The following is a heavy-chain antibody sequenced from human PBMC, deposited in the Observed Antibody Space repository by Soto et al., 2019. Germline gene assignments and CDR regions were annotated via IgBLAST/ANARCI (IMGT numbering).Heavy chain of an antibody. CDR1: GFTFSSYW. CDR3: ARLYRDCTNGVCYLGCMDV. D-gene: IGHD2-8*01. Sequence: EVQLVESGGGLVQPGGSLRLSCAASGFTFSSYWMSWVRQAPGKGLEWVANIKQDGSEKYYVDSVKGRFTISRDNAKNSLYLQMSSLRAEDTAVYYCARLYRDCTNGVCYLGCMDVWGQGTTVTVSS. J-gene: IGHJ6*02. CDR2: IKQDGSEK. V-gene: IGHV3-7*05.